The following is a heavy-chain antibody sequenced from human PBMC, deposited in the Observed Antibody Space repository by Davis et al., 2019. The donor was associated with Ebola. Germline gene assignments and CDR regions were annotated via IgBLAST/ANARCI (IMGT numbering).Heavy chain of an antibody. D-gene: IGHD4-17*01. CDR1: GFTFSSDA. V-gene: IGHV3-23*01. CDR2: ISGSGGST. Sequence: PGGSLRLSCAASGFTFSSDAMSWVRQAPGKGLEWVSAISGSGGSTYYADSVKGRFTISRDNSKNTLYLQMNSLRAEDTAVYYCARHDYGDSHFDYWGQGTLVTVSS. CDR3: ARHDYGDSHFDY. J-gene: IGHJ4*02.